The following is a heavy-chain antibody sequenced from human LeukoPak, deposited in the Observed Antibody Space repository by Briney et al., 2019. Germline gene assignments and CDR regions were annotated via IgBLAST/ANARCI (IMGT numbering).Heavy chain of an antibody. CDR3: AKAGSIRFDY. D-gene: IGHD1-26*01. V-gene: IGHV3-23*01. Sequence: GGSLRLSCAASGFTFSVYAMSWVRQAPGKGLEWVSTISGSGGTTYNADSVKGRFTISRDNSKNTLYLQMNSLRAEDTAVYYCAKAGSIRFDYWGQGTLVTVSS. J-gene: IGHJ4*02. CDR1: GFTFSVYA. CDR2: ISGSGGTT.